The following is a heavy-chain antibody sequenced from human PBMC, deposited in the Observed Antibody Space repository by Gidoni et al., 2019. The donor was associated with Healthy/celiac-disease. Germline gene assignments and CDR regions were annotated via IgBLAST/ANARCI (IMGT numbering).Heavy chain of an antibody. CDR3: ARDQIPDYYGSVSYYKVFDY. CDR2: ISAYNGNT. D-gene: IGHD3-10*01. CDR1: GHTFTSYG. Sequence: QVQLVQSGAEVKKPGASVKVSCKASGHTFTSYGTSWVRQAPGQGLEWMGWISAYNGNTNYAQKLQGRVTMTTDTSTSTAYMELRSLRSDDTAVYYCARDQIPDYYGSVSYYKVFDYWGQGTLVTVSS. J-gene: IGHJ4*02. V-gene: IGHV1-18*01.